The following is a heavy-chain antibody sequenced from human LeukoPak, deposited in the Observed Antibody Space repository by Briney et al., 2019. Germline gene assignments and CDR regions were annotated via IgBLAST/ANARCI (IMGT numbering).Heavy chain of an antibody. J-gene: IGHJ4*02. D-gene: IGHD2-15*01. CDR2: IKSHIDGVTT. Sequence: PGGSLRLSCAASGLIFNNAWMTWVRQAPGKGLEWIGRIKSHIDGVTTDYAAPVKGRFTISRDDSKNTLYLQMNSLKSEDTAVYYCTRAIGGGRDPDFDYWGQGTLVTVSS. V-gene: IGHV3-15*01. CDR3: TRAIGGGRDPDFDY. CDR1: GLIFNNAW.